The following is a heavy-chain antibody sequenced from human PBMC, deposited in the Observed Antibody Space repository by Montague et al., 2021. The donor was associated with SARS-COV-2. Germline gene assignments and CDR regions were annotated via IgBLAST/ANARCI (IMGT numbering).Heavy chain of an antibody. Sequence: SLRLSFAASGFTFSSYAMHWVRQAPGKGLEWVAVISYDGSNKYYADSVKGRFTISRGNSKNTLYLQMNSLRAEDTAVYYCARDRWYYDILTGYLPRPYYYYYYGMDVWGQGTTVTVSS. CDR1: GFTFSSYA. D-gene: IGHD3-9*01. CDR2: ISYDGSNK. J-gene: IGHJ6*02. V-gene: IGHV3-30-3*01. CDR3: ARDRWYYDILTGYLPRPYYYYYYGMDV.